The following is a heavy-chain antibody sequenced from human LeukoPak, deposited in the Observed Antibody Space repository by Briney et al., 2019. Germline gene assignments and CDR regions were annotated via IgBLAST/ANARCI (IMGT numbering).Heavy chain of an antibody. J-gene: IGHJ5*02. V-gene: IGHV3-48*01. D-gene: IGHD6-13*01. Sequence: GGSLRLSCAASGFSFSSYSMNWVRQAPGKGLEWVSYISSSSSTIYYADSVKGRFTISRDNAKNSLYLQMNSLRAEDTAVYYCARDYIAAAGENLDPWGQGTLVTVSS. CDR1: GFSFSSYS. CDR3: ARDYIAAAGENLDP. CDR2: ISSSSSTI.